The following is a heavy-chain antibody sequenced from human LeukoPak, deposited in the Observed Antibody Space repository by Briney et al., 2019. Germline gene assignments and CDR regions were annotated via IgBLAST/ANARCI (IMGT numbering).Heavy chain of an antibody. CDR2: INPNSGGT. CDR3: ALLGASSWPALPNYYYYGMDV. Sequence: ASVKVSCKASGYTFTGYYMHWVRQAPGQGLEWMGWINPNSGGTNYAQKFQGWVTMTRDTSISTAYMELSRLRSDDTAVYYCALLGASSWPALPNYYYYGMDVWGQGTTVTVSS. J-gene: IGHJ6*02. D-gene: IGHD6-13*01. V-gene: IGHV1-2*04. CDR1: GYTFTGYY.